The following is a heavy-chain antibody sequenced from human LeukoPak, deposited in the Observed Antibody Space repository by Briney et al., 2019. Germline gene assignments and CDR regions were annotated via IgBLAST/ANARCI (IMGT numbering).Heavy chain of an antibody. CDR3: ARSDTTTDY. V-gene: IGHV4-34*01. CDR2: INHSGST. Sequence: SETLSLTCAVYGGSFSGYYWSWIRQPPGKGLEWIGEINHSGSTNYNPSLKSRVTISVDTSKNQFSLKLSSVTAADTAVHYCARSDTTTDYWGQGTLVTVSS. CDR1: GGSFSGYY. D-gene: IGHD2/OR15-2a*01. J-gene: IGHJ4*02.